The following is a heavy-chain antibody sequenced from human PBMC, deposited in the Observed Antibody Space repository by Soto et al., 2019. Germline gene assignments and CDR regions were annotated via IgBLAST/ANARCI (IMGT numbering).Heavy chain of an antibody. CDR1: GFAFKYAR. V-gene: IGHV3-15*01. CDR3: TTDWGSGTHYARAFDV. Sequence: GGSLRLSCAASGFAFKYARMTWVRQAPGKGLEWVGHIRSNIDGATTAYAAPVKGRLTISRDESKNTVDLQMNSLITEDTAVYYCTTDWGSGTHYARAFDVWGQGTMVTVSS. D-gene: IGHD3-16*01. J-gene: IGHJ3*01. CDR2: IRSNIDGATT.